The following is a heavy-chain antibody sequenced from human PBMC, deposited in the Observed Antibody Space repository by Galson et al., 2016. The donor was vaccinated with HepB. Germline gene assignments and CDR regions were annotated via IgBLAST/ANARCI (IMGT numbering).Heavy chain of an antibody. CDR1: GFSLSSSGVG. J-gene: IGHJ4*02. Sequence: PALVKPTLTLTLTCTFSGFSLSSSGVGVGWIRQSPGKALEWRALIYWNDDKRYSPSLKSRLTITKDTSKYQVVLTLTNMDPLDTATYYCAHRRTAADYGSGKDYYFDYWGQGTLVTVSS. V-gene: IGHV2-5*01. CDR2: IYWNDDK. CDR3: AHRRTAADYGSGKDYYFDY. D-gene: IGHD3-10*01.